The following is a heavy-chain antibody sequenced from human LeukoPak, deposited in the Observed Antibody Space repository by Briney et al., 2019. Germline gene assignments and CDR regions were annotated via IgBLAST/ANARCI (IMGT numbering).Heavy chain of an antibody. D-gene: IGHD3-9*01. CDR1: GYTFTSYY. J-gene: IGHJ5*02. CDR3: ARTRGGLLTGYDLRWFDP. Sequence: ASVKVSCKASGYTFTSYYMHWVRQAPGQGLEWMGIINPSGGSTSYAQKFQGRVTMTRDMSTSTVYMELSRLRSDDTAVYYCARTRGGLLTGYDLRWFDPWGQGTLVTVSS. V-gene: IGHV1-46*01. CDR2: INPSGGST.